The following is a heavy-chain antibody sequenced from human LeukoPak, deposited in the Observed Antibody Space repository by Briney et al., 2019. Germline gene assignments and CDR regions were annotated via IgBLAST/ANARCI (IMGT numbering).Heavy chain of an antibody. CDR3: ARGGSYSASDY. CDR2: IYYSGST. CDR1: GCSISSYY. J-gene: IGHJ4*02. Sequence: PSETLSLTCTVSGCSISSYYWSWIRQPPGKGLEWIGYIYYSGSTNYNPSLKSRVTISVDTSKNQFSLKLSSVTAADTAVYHCARGGSYSASDYWGQGTLVTVSS. V-gene: IGHV4-59*01. D-gene: IGHD1-26*01.